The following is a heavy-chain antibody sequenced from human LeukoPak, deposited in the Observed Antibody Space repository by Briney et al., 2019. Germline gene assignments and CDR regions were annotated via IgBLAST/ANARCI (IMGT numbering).Heavy chain of an antibody. CDR3: ATLVGAPGWAFDI. V-gene: IGHV3-23*01. J-gene: IGHJ3*02. Sequence: TGGSLRLSCAASGFTFSSYSMSWVRQAPGKGLEWVSAISDSGTSTYYADSVKGRFTISRDNSKNTLYLQMNSLRAEDTAVYYCATLVGAPGWAFDIWGQGTMVTVSS. CDR1: GFTFSSYS. CDR2: ISDSGTST. D-gene: IGHD1-26*01.